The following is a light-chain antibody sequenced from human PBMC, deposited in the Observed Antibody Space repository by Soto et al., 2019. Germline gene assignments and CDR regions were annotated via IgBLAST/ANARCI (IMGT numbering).Light chain of an antibody. J-gene: IGLJ3*02. CDR3: QTWGTGINWV. V-gene: IGLV4-69*01. Sequence: QPVLTQSPSASASLGASVKLTCTLRSGHSSYAIAWHQQQPEKGPRYLMKLNSDGSHSKGDGIPDRFSGSSSGAERYLTISSLQSEDEADYYCQTWGTGINWVFGGGTKLTVL. CDR1: SGHSSYA. CDR2: LNSDGSH.